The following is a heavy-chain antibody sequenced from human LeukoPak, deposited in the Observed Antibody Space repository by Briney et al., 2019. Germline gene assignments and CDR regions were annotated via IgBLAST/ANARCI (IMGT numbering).Heavy chain of an antibody. Sequence: PGGSLRLSCAASGFTFSSYAMSWIRQAPGKGLEWVSYISSSGSTIYYADSVKGRFTISRDNAKNSLYLQMNSLRAEDTAVYYCARDRGVFLAVAGDPFDYWGQGTLVTVSS. CDR1: GFTFSSYA. D-gene: IGHD6-19*01. V-gene: IGHV3-11*01. CDR2: ISSSGSTI. J-gene: IGHJ4*02. CDR3: ARDRGVFLAVAGDPFDY.